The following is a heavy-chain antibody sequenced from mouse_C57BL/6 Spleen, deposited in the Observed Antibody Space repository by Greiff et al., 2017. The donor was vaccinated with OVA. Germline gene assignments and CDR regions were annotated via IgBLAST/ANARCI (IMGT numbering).Heavy chain of an antibody. CDR2: IYPRSGNT. J-gene: IGHJ4*01. CDR1: GYTFTSYG. D-gene: IGHD2-2*01. Sequence: QVQLQQSGAELARPGASVKLSCKASGYTFTSYGISWVKQRTGQGLEWIGEIYPRSGNTYYNEKLKGKATLTADKSSSTAYMELRSLTSEDSAVYFCAKGEWLPPAMDYWGQGTSVTVSS. CDR3: AKGEWLPPAMDY. V-gene: IGHV1-81*01.